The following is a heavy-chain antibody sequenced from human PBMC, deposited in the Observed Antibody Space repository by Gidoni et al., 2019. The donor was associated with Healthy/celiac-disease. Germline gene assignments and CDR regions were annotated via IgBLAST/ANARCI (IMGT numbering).Heavy chain of an antibody. CDR3: AKGGYYYGSGCYYLFDY. J-gene: IGHJ4*02. Sequence: EVQLLESGGGLVQPGGSLRLSCAASGFTFSSYAMSWVRQAPGKGLEWVSAISGSGGSTYYADSVKGRFTISRDNSKNTLYLQMNSLRAEDTAVYYCAKGGYYYGSGCYYLFDYWGQGTLVTVSS. V-gene: IGHV3-23*01. D-gene: IGHD3-10*01. CDR2: ISGSGGST. CDR1: GFTFSSYA.